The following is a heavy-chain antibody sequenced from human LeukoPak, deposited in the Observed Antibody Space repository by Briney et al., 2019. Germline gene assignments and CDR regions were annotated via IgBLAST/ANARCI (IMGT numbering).Heavy chain of an antibody. D-gene: IGHD3-10*01. J-gene: IGHJ6*02. CDR3: ARAGIGSRYYYYGMDV. CDR1: GFTFSSYS. CDR2: ISSSSSYI. V-gene: IGHV3-21*01. Sequence: PGGSLRLSCAASGFTFSSYSMNWVRQAPGKGLEWVSSISSSSSYIYYADSVKGRFTISRDNAKNSLYLQMNSLRAEDTAVYYCARAGIGSRYYYYGMDVWGQGTTVTVSS.